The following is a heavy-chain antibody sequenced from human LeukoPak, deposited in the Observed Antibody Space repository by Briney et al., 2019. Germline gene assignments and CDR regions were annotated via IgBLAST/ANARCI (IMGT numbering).Heavy chain of an antibody. CDR1: GFTFSSYG. D-gene: IGHD4-17*01. V-gene: IGHV3-30*02. Sequence: GGSLRLSCAASGFTFSSYGMHWVRQAPGKGLERVAFIRYDGSNKYYADSVKGRFTISRDNSKNTLYLQMNSLRAEDTAVYYCAKDTPSYGDYGGYFDYWGQGTLVTVSS. CDR3: AKDTPSYGDYGGYFDY. CDR2: IRYDGSNK. J-gene: IGHJ4*02.